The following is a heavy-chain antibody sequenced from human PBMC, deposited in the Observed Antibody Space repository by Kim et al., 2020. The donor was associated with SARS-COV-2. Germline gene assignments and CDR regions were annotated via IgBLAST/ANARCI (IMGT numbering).Heavy chain of an antibody. CDR3: ARAPPYLRYEPPGGWFDP. CDR2: ISTNTGNP. Sequence: ASVKVSCKASGYTFTSYAMNWVRQAPGQGLEWMGWISTNTGNPTYAQGFTGRFVFSLDTSVSTAYLQISSLKAEDTAVYYCARAPPYLRYEPPGGWFDPWGQGTLVTVSS. J-gene: IGHJ5*02. D-gene: IGHD3-9*01. CDR1: GYTFTSYA. V-gene: IGHV7-4-1*02.